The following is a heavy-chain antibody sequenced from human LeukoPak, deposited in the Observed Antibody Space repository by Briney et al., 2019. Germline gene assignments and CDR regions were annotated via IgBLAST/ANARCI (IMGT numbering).Heavy chain of an antibody. J-gene: IGHJ4*02. CDR2: IIPIFGTA. V-gene: IGHV1-69*05. D-gene: IGHD6-13*01. Sequence: SVKDSCKASGGTLSSYAISWVRQAPGQGLEWMGGIIPIFGTANYAQKFQGRVTITTDESTSTAYMELSSLRSEDTAVYYCASQSSWGTFFDYWGQGTLVTVSS. CDR3: ASQSSWGTFFDY. CDR1: GGTLSSYA.